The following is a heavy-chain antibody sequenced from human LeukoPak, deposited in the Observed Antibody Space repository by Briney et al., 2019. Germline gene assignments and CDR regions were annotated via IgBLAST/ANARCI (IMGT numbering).Heavy chain of an antibody. J-gene: IGHJ4*02. CDR2: INSDGSST. CDR1: GFTFSSYW. Sequence: GGSLRLSCAASGFTFSSYWMRWVRQGPGKGLVWVSRINSDGSSTSYADSVKGRFTISRDNAKNTLYLQMNSLRAEDTAVYYCARVSTYSAIDYWGQGTLVTVSS. CDR3: ARVSTYSAIDY. D-gene: IGHD1-26*01. V-gene: IGHV3-74*01.